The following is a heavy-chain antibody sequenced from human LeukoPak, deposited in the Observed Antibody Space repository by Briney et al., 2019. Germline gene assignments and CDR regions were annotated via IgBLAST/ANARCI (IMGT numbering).Heavy chain of an antibody. CDR1: GYTFTSYY. CDR2: INPSGGST. D-gene: IGHD4-17*01. V-gene: IGHV1-46*01. CDR3: ARGSGGTTVTTNNWFDP. J-gene: IGHJ5*02. Sequence: KPGASVKVSCKASGYTFTSYYMHWVRQAPGQGLEWMGIINPSGGSTSYAQKFQGRVTMTRDTSTSTVYMELSSLRSEDTAVYYCARGSGGTTVTTNNWFDPWGQGTLVTVSS.